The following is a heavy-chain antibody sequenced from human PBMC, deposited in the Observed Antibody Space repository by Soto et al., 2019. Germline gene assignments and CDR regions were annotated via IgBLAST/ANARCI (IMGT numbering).Heavy chain of an antibody. D-gene: IGHD7-27*01. CDR1: GYTLTSYD. V-gene: IGHV1-8*01. J-gene: IGHJ5*01. CDR2: MSPNSADT. Sequence: ASVKVSCKASGYTLTSYDINWVRQTTGQGLEWMGWMSPNSADTGYAQNFQGRVTMTRSTSISTAYMELSSLRSEDTAVYYCTRGPPNWGFDSWGQGTLVTVSS. CDR3: TRGPPNWGFDS.